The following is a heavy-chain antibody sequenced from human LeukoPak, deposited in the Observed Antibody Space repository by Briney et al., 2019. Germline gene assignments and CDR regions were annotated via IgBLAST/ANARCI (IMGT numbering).Heavy chain of an antibody. J-gene: IGHJ3*01. CDR2: INSDESTT. Sequence: GGSLRLSCAASGFTFSSYWMHWVRQAPGKGLVWVSRINSDESTTDYADSVKGRFTISRDNAKNTLYLQMNSLRAEDTAVYYCAKRRLEDSGTYGGGFDFWGQGTMVTV. CDR1: GFTFSSYW. CDR3: AKRRLEDSGTYGGGFDF. D-gene: IGHD4-23*01. V-gene: IGHV3-74*01.